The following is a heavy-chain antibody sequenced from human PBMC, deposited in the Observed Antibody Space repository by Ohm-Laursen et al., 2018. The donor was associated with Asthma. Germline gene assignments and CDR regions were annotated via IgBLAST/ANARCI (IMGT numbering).Heavy chain of an antibody. CDR3: ARGLGLRGYSYGFSYYYGMDV. J-gene: IGHJ6*02. CDR2: INAGNGNT. Sequence: ASVKVSCKASGYTFTSYAMHWVRQAPGQRLEWMGWINAGNGNTKYSQKFQGGVTITRDTSASTAYMELSSLRSEDTAVYYCARGLGLRGYSYGFSYYYGMDVWGQGTTVTVSS. CDR1: GYTFTSYA. D-gene: IGHD5-18*01. V-gene: IGHV1-3*01.